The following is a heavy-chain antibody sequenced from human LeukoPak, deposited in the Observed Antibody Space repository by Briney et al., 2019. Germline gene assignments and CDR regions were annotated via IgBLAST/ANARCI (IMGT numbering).Heavy chain of an antibody. J-gene: IGHJ3*02. Sequence: SETLSLTCTVSGGSISSSSYYWGWIRQPPGKGLEWIGSIYYSGSTYYNPSLKSRVTISVDTSKNQFSLKLSSVTAADTAVYYCARHNDDSSGYHGAFDIWGQGTMVTVSS. V-gene: IGHV4-39*01. CDR2: IYYSGST. D-gene: IGHD3-22*01. CDR3: ARHNDDSSGYHGAFDI. CDR1: GGSISSSSYY.